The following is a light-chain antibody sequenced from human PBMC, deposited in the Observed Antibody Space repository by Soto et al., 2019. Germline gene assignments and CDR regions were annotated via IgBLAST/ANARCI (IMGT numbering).Light chain of an antibody. CDR3: QQNNNWPRT. V-gene: IGKV3-15*01. CDR2: GAS. J-gene: IGKJ1*01. CDR1: QSVSSN. Sequence: EIVLTQSPATLSLSPGERATLSCRASQSVSSNLAWYQQQPGQAPRLLIYGASTRATGIPARFSGSGSGTEFTLTISSLQSEDFEVYYCQQNNNWPRTFGQGTKVEIK.